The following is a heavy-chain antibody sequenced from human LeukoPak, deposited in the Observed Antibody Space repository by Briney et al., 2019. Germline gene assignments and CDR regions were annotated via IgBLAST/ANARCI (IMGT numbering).Heavy chain of an antibody. Sequence: GGSLRLSCAASGFTFSSYGMHWVRQAPGKGLEWVAVISYDGSNEYYADSVKGRFTISRDNSKNTLYLQMNSLRAEDTAVYYCAKDEEGGGDYVWGSYRPTGYFDYWGQGTLVTVSS. CDR3: AKDEEGGGDYVWGSYRPTGYFDY. CDR2: ISYDGSNE. CDR1: GFTFSSYG. J-gene: IGHJ4*02. V-gene: IGHV3-30*18. D-gene: IGHD3-16*02.